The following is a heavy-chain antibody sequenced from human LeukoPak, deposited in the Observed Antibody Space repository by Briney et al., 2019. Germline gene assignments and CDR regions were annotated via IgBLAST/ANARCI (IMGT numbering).Heavy chain of an antibody. V-gene: IGHV4-34*01. J-gene: IGHJ6*03. Sequence: SETLSLTCAIYGGSFSGNYWSWIRQPPGKGLEWIGEIDPSGTTNYNPSLKSRVTISGDTSENQFSLNLTSVTAADTAVYYCAGDTDDYSYMDVWGKGTTVTVSS. CDR2: IDPSGTT. D-gene: IGHD3-10*01. CDR3: AGDTDDYSYMDV. CDR1: GGSFSGNY.